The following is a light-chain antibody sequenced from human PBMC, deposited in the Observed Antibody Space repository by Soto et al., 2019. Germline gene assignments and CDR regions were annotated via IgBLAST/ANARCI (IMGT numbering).Light chain of an antibody. V-gene: IGLV2-14*02. Sequence: QSALTQPASVSGSPGQSITISCTGSSSDIGSYNLVSWYQHHPGKAPKLMIFEGTKRPSGVSNRFSASKSGNTASLTISGLQAEDEADYYCSSYSSSTTYVFGTGTQLTVL. J-gene: IGLJ1*01. CDR2: EGT. CDR3: SSYSSSTTYV. CDR1: SSDIGSYNL.